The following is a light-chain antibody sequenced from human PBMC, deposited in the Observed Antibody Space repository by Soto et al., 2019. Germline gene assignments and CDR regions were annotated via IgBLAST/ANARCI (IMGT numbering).Light chain of an antibody. CDR1: SSDVGSYNL. CDR2: DVS. Sequence: QSALTQPASVSGSPGQSITISCTGTSSDVGSYNLVSWYQQHPGKAPKLMIYDVSKRPSGVSNRFSGSKSGNTASLTISGLQAEDEADYYCCSYAGSSTFYVFGTGTQLTVL. CDR3: CSYAGSSTFYV. V-gene: IGLV2-23*02. J-gene: IGLJ1*01.